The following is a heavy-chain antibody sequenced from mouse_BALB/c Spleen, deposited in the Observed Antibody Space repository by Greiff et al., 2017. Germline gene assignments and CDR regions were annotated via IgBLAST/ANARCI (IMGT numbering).Heavy chain of an antibody. CDR1: GFTFSSYA. J-gene: IGHJ1*01. D-gene: IGHD1-1*01. CDR3: ASFYYYGSSYGYFDV. Sequence: EVQRVESGGGLVKPGGSLKLSCAASGFTFSSYAMSWVRQTPEKRLEWVATISSGGSYTYYPDSVKGRFTISRDNAKNTLYLQMSSLRSEDTAMYYCASFYYYGSSYGYFDVWGAGTTVTVSS. CDR2: ISSGGSYT. V-gene: IGHV5-9-3*01.